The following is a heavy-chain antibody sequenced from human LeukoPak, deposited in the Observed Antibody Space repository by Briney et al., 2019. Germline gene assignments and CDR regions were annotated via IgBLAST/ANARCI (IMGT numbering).Heavy chain of an antibody. CDR3: ALSYAGHFDY. CDR1: GFTFSSYW. CDR2: ISSSSTYI. D-gene: IGHD2-2*01. J-gene: IGHJ4*02. Sequence: GGSLRLSYAASGFTFSSYWMSWVRQAPGKGLEWVSSISSSSTYIYYADSMKGRFTISRDNAKNSLYLQMNSLRAEDTALYYCALSYAGHFDYWGQGTLVTVSS. V-gene: IGHV3-21*01.